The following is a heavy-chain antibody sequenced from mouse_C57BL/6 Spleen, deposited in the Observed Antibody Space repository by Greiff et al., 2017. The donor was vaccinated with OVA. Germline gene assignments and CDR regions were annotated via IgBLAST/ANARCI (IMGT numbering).Heavy chain of an antibody. CDR3: ARPNSSGYGGFAY. D-gene: IGHD3-2*02. CDR2: INPNNGGT. CDR1: GYTFTDYY. Sequence: VQLQQSGPELVKPGASVKISCKASGYTFTDYYMNWVKQSHGKSLEWIGDINPNNGGTSYNQKFKGKATLTVDKSSSTAYMELRSLTSEDSAVYYCARPNSSGYGGFAYWGQGTLVTVSA. V-gene: IGHV1-26*01. J-gene: IGHJ3*01.